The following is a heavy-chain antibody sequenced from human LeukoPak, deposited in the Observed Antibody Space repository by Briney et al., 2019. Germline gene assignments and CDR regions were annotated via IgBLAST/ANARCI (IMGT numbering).Heavy chain of an antibody. V-gene: IGHV1-18*01. CDR1: GYTFTSYA. CDR3: ARTSNYDYYYYMDV. J-gene: IGHJ6*03. Sequence: GDSVKVSCKASGYTFTSYAISWVRQAPGQGLEWMGWISADNGNTDYAQRFQGRVTMTTDTSTSTAYMELRSLRSDDTAVYYCARTSNYDYYYYMDVWGKGTTVTVSS. CDR2: ISADNGNT. D-gene: IGHD4-11*01.